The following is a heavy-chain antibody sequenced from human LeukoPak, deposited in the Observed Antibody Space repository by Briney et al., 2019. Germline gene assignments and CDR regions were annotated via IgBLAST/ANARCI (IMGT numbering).Heavy chain of an antibody. V-gene: IGHV3-21*05. CDR1: EFTFSLYA. D-gene: IGHD2-2*01. CDR2: INDVSSDI. J-gene: IGHJ4*02. Sequence: GGSPRLSCAASEFTFSLYAMNWVRQAPGKGLEWVSYINDVSSDIHYADSVKGRFTISRDNAKNTLYLQMNSLRAEDTAVYYCARDTYQPGLIDCWGQGTLVTVSS. CDR3: ARDTYQPGLIDC.